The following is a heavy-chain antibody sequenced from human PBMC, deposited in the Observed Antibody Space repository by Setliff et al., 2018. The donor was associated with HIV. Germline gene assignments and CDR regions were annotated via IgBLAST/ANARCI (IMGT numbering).Heavy chain of an antibody. CDR2: IYYSGST. CDR1: GGSITPHY. V-gene: IGHV4-59*11. Sequence: KLPETLSLTCTVSGGSITPHYWSWIRQPPGKGLEWIGLIYYSGSTNYSPSLKSRVTISVDSSKNQFSLKLTSVTAADAAIYYCARQFPPYHSGAHYSDLWSQGTLVTVSS. J-gene: IGHJ5*02. D-gene: IGHD6-19*01. CDR3: ARQFPPYHSGAHYSDL.